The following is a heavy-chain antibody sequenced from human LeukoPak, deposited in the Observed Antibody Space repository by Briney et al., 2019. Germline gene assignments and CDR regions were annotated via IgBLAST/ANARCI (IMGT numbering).Heavy chain of an antibody. Sequence: GGSLRLSCAASGFTFSSYETNWVRQAPGKGMEWVSYISSSGSTIYYADSVKGGFTISRDNAKKQLYMQMNSLRAEDTAVYYCARDISASYNVLTGFGDWGQGTLVTVSS. CDR3: ARDISASYNVLTGFGD. CDR1: GFTFSSYE. CDR2: ISSSGSTI. V-gene: IGHV3-48*03. D-gene: IGHD3-9*01. J-gene: IGHJ4*02.